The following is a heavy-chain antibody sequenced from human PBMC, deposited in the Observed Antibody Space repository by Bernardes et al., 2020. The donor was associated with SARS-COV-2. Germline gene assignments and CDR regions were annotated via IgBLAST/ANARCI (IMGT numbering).Heavy chain of an antibody. D-gene: IGHD3-10*01. V-gene: IGHV1-69*13. CDR2: IIPIFGTA. CDR1: GGTFSSYA. J-gene: IGHJ6*02. CDR3: ARDQKVMVRGVDYYYYGMDV. Sequence: SVKVSCKASGGTFSSYAISWVRQAPGQGLEWMGRIIPIFGTANYAQKFQGRVTITADESTSTAYMELSSLRSEDTAVYYCARDQKVMVRGVDYYYYGMDVWGQGTTVTVSS.